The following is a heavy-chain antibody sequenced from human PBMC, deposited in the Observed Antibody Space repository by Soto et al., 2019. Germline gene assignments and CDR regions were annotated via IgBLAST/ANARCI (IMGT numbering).Heavy chain of an antibody. CDR3: ARRSNYFHILTASYRYHFDY. V-gene: IGHV4-38-2*01. D-gene: IGHD3-9*01. J-gene: IGHJ4*02. CDR1: GYSIISGYF. Sequence: PSETLSLTCDVSGYSIISGYFWGWIRQPPGKGLEWIGSIYYTGSTSYNPSLGSRVTISVDTSKNHFSLKLSSVTAADTAVYYCARRSNYFHILTASYRYHFDYWGQGILVTVS. CDR2: IYYTGST.